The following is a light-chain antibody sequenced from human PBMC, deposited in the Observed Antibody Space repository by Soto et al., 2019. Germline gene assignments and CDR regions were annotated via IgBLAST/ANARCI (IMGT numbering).Light chain of an antibody. CDR1: SGNIANNY. V-gene: IGLV6-57*04. CDR2: ENN. CDR3: QSYDSDFVV. Sequence: NFMLTQPLSVSGSPGMTVTISCTRSSGNIANNYVQWYQQRPGSAPTTVIYENNQRLSGVPDRFSGSTDGSSNSASLTISGLQTEDEADYYCQSYDSDFVVFGGGTKLTVL. J-gene: IGLJ2*01.